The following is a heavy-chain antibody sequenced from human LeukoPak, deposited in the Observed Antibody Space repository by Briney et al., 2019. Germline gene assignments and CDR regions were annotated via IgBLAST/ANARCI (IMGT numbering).Heavy chain of an antibody. V-gene: IGHV4-34*01. CDR3: ARVPLWGYYDSTDPNDY. J-gene: IGHJ4*02. CDR1: GGSFSGYF. Sequence: PSETLSLTCAVYGGSFSGYFWSWVRQPPGEGLEWIGEIDHSGSANYNPSLKSRLTLSVDTSKNQFSLKLTSVTAADTAVYYCARVPLWGYYDSTDPNDYWGQGTLVTVSS. CDR2: IDHSGSA. D-gene: IGHD3-22*01.